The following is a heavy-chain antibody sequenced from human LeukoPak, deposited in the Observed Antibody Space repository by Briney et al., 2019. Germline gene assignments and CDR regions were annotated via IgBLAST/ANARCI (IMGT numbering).Heavy chain of an antibody. CDR3: ARDYGDYFDY. CDR1: GYTFSSYY. D-gene: IGHD4-17*01. CDR2: INPSGGGT. Sequence: ASVKVSCNASGYTFSSYYMHRVRQAPGQGLEWMGMINPSGGGTNYAQKFQGRVTMTSDTSTSTVYMELSSLRSEDTAVYYCARDYGDYFDYWGQGTLVTVSS. V-gene: IGHV1-46*01. J-gene: IGHJ4*02.